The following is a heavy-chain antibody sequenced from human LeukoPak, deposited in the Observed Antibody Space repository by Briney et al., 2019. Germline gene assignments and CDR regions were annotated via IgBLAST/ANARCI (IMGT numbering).Heavy chain of an antibody. D-gene: IGHD3-10*01. Sequence: SETLSLTCTVSGGSISNFYWSWIRQPAGMGLEWIGRIYTSGSTNYNPSLKSRVTMSVNTSKNQFSLNLSSVTAADTAVYFCARGRYGSGSYYMDYWGQGTLVTVSP. CDR2: IYTSGST. CDR1: GGSISNFY. J-gene: IGHJ4*02. CDR3: ARGRYGSGSYYMDY. V-gene: IGHV4-4*07.